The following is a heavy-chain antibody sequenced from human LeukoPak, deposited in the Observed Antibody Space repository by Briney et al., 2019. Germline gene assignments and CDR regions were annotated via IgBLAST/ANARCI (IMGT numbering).Heavy chain of an antibody. Sequence: GASVKVSCKASGYTFTSYYMHWVRQAPGQGLEWMGIINPSGGSTSYAQKFQGGVTMTRDTSTSTVYMELSSLRSEDTAVYYCATGNTAEIPTIFGVVDSYYFDYWGQGTLVTVSS. CDR1: GYTFTSYY. CDR2: INPSGGST. CDR3: ATGNTAEIPTIFGVVDSYYFDY. V-gene: IGHV1-46*01. J-gene: IGHJ4*02. D-gene: IGHD3-3*01.